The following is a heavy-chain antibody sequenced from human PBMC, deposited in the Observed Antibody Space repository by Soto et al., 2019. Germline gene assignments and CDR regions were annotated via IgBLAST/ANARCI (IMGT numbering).Heavy chain of an antibody. Sequence: GSVKVCCKAYGYTFTSYYMHLVRQAPGQGLEWMGIINPSGGSTSYAQKFQGRVTMTRDTSTSTVYMELSSLRSEDTAVYYCARGALPRYSSSDYDYNWFDPWGQGTLVTVSS. CDR3: ARGALPRYSSSDYDYNWFDP. J-gene: IGHJ5*02. CDR1: GYTFTSYY. D-gene: IGHD6-6*01. V-gene: IGHV1-46*01. CDR2: INPSGGST.